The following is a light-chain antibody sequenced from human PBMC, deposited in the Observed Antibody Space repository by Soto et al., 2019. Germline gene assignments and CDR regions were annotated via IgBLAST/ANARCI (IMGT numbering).Light chain of an antibody. CDR2: EVF. V-gene: IGLV2-8*01. Sequence: QSVLTQPASVSGSPGQPITISCTGTSSDVGGYNYVSWYQQHPGKAPKLMIYEVFKRPSGVPDRFSGSKSGNTASLTVSGLQAEDEADYYCSSYAGTNNYVFGTGTKVTVL. J-gene: IGLJ1*01. CDR1: SSDVGGYNY. CDR3: SSYAGTNNYV.